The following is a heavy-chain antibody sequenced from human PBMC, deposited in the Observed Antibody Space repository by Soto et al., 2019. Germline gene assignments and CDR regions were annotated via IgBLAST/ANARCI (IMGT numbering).Heavy chain of an antibody. CDR3: AKAGGIVSTIDY. D-gene: IGHD5-12*01. CDR2: ISYDGSNE. J-gene: IGHJ4*02. CDR1: GFAFSSYG. Sequence: QVQLVEPGGGVVQPGRSLRLSCAASGFAFSSYGMHWVRQAPGKGLEWVAFISYDGSNEYYADAVKGRFTISRDNSKNTLYLQMNRLRAEDTAAYYCAKAGGIVSTIDYWGQVTLVTVST. V-gene: IGHV3-30*18.